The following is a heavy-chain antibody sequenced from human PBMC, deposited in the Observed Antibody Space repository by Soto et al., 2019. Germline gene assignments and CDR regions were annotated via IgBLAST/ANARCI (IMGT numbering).Heavy chain of an antibody. CDR1: GGSVSSGSYY. D-gene: IGHD1-26*01. CDR3: ARNSGSYYDGVDY. Sequence: PSETLSLTCTVSGGSVSSGSYYWSWIRQPPGKGLEWIGYIYYSGSTNYNPSLKSRVTISVDTSKNQFSLKLSSVTAADTAVYYCARNSGSYYDGVDYWGQGTLVTVS. J-gene: IGHJ4*02. V-gene: IGHV4-61*01. CDR2: IYYSGST.